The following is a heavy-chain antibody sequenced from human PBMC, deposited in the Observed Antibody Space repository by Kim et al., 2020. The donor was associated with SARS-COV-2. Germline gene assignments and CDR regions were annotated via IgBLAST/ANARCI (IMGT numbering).Heavy chain of an antibody. V-gene: IGHV3-30*07. Sequence: VKGRFTISSNNSKNPLNLQMDSLRAEDTAIYYCARVPPLAGITWYFDLWGRGTLVTVSS. J-gene: IGHJ2*01. D-gene: IGHD3-10*01. CDR3: ARVPPLAGITWYFDL.